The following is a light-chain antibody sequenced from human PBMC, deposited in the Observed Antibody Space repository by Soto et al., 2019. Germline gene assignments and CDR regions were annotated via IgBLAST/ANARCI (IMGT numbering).Light chain of an antibody. CDR3: LQDYNYPYT. Sequence: AIQMTQSPSSLSASVGHRVTITCRASQGIRNNLGWYQQKPGKAPKLLIYAASSLQSGVPSRFSGSGSGTDFTLTISSLQPEDFATYYCLQDYNYPYTFGQGTKLEIK. CDR1: QGIRNN. J-gene: IGKJ2*01. V-gene: IGKV1-6*01. CDR2: AAS.